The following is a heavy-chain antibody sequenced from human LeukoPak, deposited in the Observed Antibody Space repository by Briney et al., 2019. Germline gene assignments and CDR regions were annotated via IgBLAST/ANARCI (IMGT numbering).Heavy chain of an antibody. V-gene: IGHV3-53*01. D-gene: IGHD3-3*01. CDR3: ARYDFILISYFDL. CDR1: GFTVSTNY. Sequence: PGGSLRLSCAASGFTVSTNYRSWVRQAPGKKLEWVSDIYSDGSTFYADSVKGRFTISRDNSKNTLYLQMNSLRAEDTAVYHCARYDFILISYFDLWGRGTLVTVSS. CDR2: IYSDGST. J-gene: IGHJ2*01.